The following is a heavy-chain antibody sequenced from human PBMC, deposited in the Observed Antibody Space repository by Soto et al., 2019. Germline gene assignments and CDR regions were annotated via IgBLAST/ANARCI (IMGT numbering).Heavy chain of an antibody. CDR1: GFTFSTCG. J-gene: IGHJ6*02. CDR2: ISGSGGTT. V-gene: IGHV3-23*01. CDR3: AKGPYNSDWYYGMGV. D-gene: IGHD6-19*01. Sequence: GGSLRLSCAAFGFTFSTCGMSWVRQAPGKGLEWVSVISGSGGTTYYADSVKGRFTISRDNSENTVYLQMNNLRAEDTAVYYCAKGPYNSDWYYGMGVWGQGTTVTVSS.